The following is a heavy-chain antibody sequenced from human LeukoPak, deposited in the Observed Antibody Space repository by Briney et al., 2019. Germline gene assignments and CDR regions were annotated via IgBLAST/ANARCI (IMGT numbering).Heavy chain of an antibody. V-gene: IGHV1-2*02. J-gene: IGHJ4*02. D-gene: IGHD6-13*01. CDR3: ARGYGPANSWYVLDY. CDR2: INPNSGGT. Sequence: ASVKVSCKASGYTFTGYYMHWVRQAPGQGLEWMGWINPNSGGTNYAQKFQGRVTMTRDTSISTAYMELSRLRSDDTAVYYCARGYGPANSWYVLDYWGQGTLVTVSS. CDR1: GYTFTGYY.